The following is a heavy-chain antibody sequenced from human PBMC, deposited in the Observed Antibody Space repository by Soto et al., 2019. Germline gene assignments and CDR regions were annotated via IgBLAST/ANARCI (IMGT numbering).Heavy chain of an antibody. Sequence: PSETLALTCTVSGCSISSYYWSWIRQHPGKGLEWIGYIYYSGSTYYNPSLKSRVTISVDTSKNQFSLKLNSVTAADTAVYYCATRTDYYYGSGSLGGMDVWGQGTTVTVSS. CDR2: IYYSGST. D-gene: IGHD3-10*01. CDR1: GCSISSYY. CDR3: ATRTDYYYGSGSLGGMDV. V-gene: IGHV4-59*12. J-gene: IGHJ6*02.